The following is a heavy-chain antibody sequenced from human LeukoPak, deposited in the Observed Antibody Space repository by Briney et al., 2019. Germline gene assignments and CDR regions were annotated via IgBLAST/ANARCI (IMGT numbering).Heavy chain of an antibody. CDR3: ARDRGYCSSGSCYLFDS. CDR2: IWHDGSNK. D-gene: IGHD2-15*01. CDR1: GFTFSTYG. J-gene: IGHJ4*02. Sequence: PGTSLTLSCVASGFTFSTYGFHWVRQAPGRGLEWVAVIWHDGSNKYYPDSVKGRFTISRDNSKNTLYLQMNSLRAEDTAVYYCARDRGYCSSGSCYLFDSWGQGTPVTVSS. V-gene: IGHV3-33*01.